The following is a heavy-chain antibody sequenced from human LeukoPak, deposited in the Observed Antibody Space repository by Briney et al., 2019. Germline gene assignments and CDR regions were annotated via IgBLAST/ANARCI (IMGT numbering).Heavy chain of an antibody. V-gene: IGHV4-59*08. J-gene: IGHJ4*02. CDR2: IYYTGST. D-gene: IGHD6-19*01. CDR3: ARLKGYSSGWYPSYYFDY. Sequence: SETLSLTCTVSGGSISSSYWSWIRQPPGKGLEWIGYIYYTGSTNYNPSLKSRVTLSVDTSKNQFSLKLSSVTAADTAVYYCARLKGYSSGWYPSYYFDYWGQGTLATVSS. CDR1: GGSISSSY.